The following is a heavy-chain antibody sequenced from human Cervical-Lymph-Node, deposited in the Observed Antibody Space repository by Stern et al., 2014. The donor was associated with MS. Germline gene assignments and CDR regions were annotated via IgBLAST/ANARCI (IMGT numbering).Heavy chain of an antibody. J-gene: IGHJ3*02. D-gene: IGHD4-17*01. V-gene: IGHV4-30-2*01. Sequence: QVQLQESGSGLVKPSQTLSLTCAVSGGSISSGGYSWSWIRQPPGKGLESIGYIFHSGSTYYNPSLKIRVTISLDRSKNQFSRKLSSVTAADTSVYYCARSSTVTPNDFDIWGQGTMVTVSS. CDR1: GGSISSGGYS. CDR2: IFHSGST. CDR3: ARSSTVTPNDFDI.